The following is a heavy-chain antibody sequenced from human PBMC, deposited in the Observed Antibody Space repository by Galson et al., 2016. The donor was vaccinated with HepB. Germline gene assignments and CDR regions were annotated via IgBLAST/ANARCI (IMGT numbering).Heavy chain of an antibody. V-gene: IGHV6-1*01. CDR1: GDSVSSNSVA. CDR2: TYYRSRWYH. J-gene: IGHJ5*02. Sequence: CAISGDSVSSNSVAWNWIRQSPSRGLEWLGRTYYRSRWYHAYALSVRSRIIINPDTSKNQFSLQLNSVTPEDTAVYYCARDSSGSRGNWYDPWGQGTLVTVSS. CDR3: ARDSSGSRGNWYDP. D-gene: IGHD3-22*01.